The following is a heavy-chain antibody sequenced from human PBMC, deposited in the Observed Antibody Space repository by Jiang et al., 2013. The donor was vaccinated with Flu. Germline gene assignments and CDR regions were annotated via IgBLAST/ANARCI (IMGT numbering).Heavy chain of an antibody. Sequence: VQLLESGGGLVRPGGSLRLSCAASGFTFSDYYMDWVRQAPGKGLEWVGRARNRANSYTTEYAASVKDRFTISRDDSKNSLYLQMNSLKTEDTAMYYCARGYCSSTSCYGGAFDMWGQGQWSPSLQ. CDR2: ARNRANSYTT. CDR1: GFTFSDYY. CDR3: ARGYCSSTSCYGGAFDM. D-gene: IGHD2-2*01. J-gene: IGHJ3*02. V-gene: IGHV3-72*01.